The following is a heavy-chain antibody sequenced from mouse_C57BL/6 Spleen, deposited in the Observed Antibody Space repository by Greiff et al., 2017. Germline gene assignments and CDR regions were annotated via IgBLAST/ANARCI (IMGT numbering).Heavy chain of an antibody. CDR3: ARQSGTWYFDV. J-gene: IGHJ1*03. Sequence: EVMLVESGGGLVQPGGSLKLSCAASGFTFSDYGMAWVRQAPRKGPEWVAFISNLAYSIYYADTVTGRFPISRENAKNTLYLEMSSLRSEDTAMYYCARQSGTWYFDVWGTGTTVTVSA. CDR2: ISNLAYSI. V-gene: IGHV5-15*01. D-gene: IGHD4-1*01. CDR1: GFTFSDYG.